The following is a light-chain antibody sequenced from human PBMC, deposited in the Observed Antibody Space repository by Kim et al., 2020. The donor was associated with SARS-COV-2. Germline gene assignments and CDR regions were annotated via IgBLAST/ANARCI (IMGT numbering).Light chain of an antibody. CDR1: QSSGAW. V-gene: IGKV1-5*03. Sequence: SAVVGDRVTITCRASQSSGAWLAWYQHKLGKAPKLLVYKASSLHTGVPSRFSGSGSGTEFTLTISSLQPDDFATYYCQHYTTYSRTFGQGTKVDIK. CDR3: QHYTTYSRT. CDR2: KAS. J-gene: IGKJ1*01.